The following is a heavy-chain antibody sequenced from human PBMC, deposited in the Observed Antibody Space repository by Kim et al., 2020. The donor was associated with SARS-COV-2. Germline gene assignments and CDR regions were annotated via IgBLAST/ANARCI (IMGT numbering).Heavy chain of an antibody. CDR2: IYHSGST. J-gene: IGHJ5*02. V-gene: IGHV4-38-2*02. CDR3: ARDLAARPQNWFDP. Sequence: SETLSLTCTVSGYSISSGYYWGWIRQPPGKGLEWIGSIYHSGSTYYNPSLKSRVTISVDTSKNQFSLKLSSVTAADTAVYYCARDLAARPQNWFDPWGQGTLVTVSS. CDR1: GYSISSGYY. D-gene: IGHD6-6*01.